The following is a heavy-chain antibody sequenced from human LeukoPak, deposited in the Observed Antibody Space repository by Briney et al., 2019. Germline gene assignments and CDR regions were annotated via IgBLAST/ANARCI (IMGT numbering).Heavy chain of an antibody. D-gene: IGHD1-7*01. J-gene: IGHJ4*02. CDR1: GGTFSSYA. Sequence: ASVKVSCKASGGTFSSYAISWVRQAPGQGLEWMGRIIPIFGTANYAQKFQGRVTITTDASTSTAYMELSSLRSEDTAVYYCAREGLGITGTELAVGYLWGQGTLVTVSS. CDR2: IIPIFGTA. CDR3: AREGLGITGTELAVGYL. V-gene: IGHV1-69*05.